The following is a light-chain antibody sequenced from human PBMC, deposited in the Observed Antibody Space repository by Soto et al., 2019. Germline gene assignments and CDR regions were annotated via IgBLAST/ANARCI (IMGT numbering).Light chain of an antibody. CDR2: GAS. CDR3: QHYNNLPPFT. CDR1: QDIGTS. J-gene: IGKJ3*01. Sequence: DIQMTQSPSSLSASVGARVSITCQASQDIGTSLSWFQHKPGRAPKLLIYGASYLETGVPSRFRGSGSGTDFTFTITSLQPADIATYYCQHYNNLPPFTFGPGTIVDIK. V-gene: IGKV1-33*01.